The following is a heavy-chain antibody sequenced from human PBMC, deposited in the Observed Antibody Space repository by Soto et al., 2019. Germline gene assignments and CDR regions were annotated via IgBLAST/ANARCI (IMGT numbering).Heavy chain of an antibody. Sequence: SETLSLTCTVSGVSISDSYCAWIRQPAGKGLEWIGRVFTSGSTTYNPSLKSRVTMSVDASKRQFFLRLNSLTAADTAVYYCAREPDGGYLDYWGQGALVTVSS. CDR3: AREPDGGYLDY. J-gene: IGHJ4*02. CDR1: GVSISDSY. V-gene: IGHV4-4*07. CDR2: VFTSGST. D-gene: IGHD2-2*01.